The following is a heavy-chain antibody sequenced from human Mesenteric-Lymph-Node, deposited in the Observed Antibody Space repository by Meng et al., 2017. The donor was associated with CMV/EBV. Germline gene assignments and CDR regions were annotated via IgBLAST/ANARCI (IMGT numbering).Heavy chain of an antibody. CDR2: ISPSTSYV. J-gene: IGHJ6*02. CDR3: ARVSIAARRGGVYYYYGMDV. CDR1: EFTFSRYS. V-gene: IGHV3-21*06. Sequence: GESLKISCVASEFTFSRYSMTWVRQAPGKGLEWVSSISPSTSYVYYADSVKGRFTISRDNAKNSLFLQMNSLRAEDTAVYYCARVSIAARRGGVYYYYGMDVWGQGTTVTVSS. D-gene: IGHD6-6*01.